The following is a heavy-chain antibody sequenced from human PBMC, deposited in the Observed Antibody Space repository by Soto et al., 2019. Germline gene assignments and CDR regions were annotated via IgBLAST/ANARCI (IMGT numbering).Heavy chain of an antibody. J-gene: IGHJ5*02. D-gene: IGHD3-3*01. V-gene: IGHV4-38-2*02. CDR3: ARYQTDYDFWSGYYNL. Sequence: ETLSLTCTVSGYSISSGYYWCWIRQPPGKGLEWIVGIYHSGSTYYNPSLKSRVTISVDTSKNQFSLKLSSVTAADTAVYYCARYQTDYDFWSGYYNLWGQGTQVTVSS. CDR2: IYHSGST. CDR1: GYSISSGYY.